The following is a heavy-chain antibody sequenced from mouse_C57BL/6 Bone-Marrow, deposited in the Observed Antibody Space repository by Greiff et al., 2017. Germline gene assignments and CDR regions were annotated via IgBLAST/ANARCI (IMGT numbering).Heavy chain of an antibody. J-gene: IGHJ4*01. V-gene: IGHV5-6*01. Sequence: EVHLVESGGDLVKPGGSLKLSCAASGFTFSSYGMSWVRQTPDKRLEWVATISSGGSYTYYPDSVKGRFTISRDNAKNTLYLQMSSLKSEDTAMYYCARITTVVVPRDYWGQGTSVTVSS. CDR3: ARITTVVVPRDY. D-gene: IGHD1-1*01. CDR2: ISSGGSYT. CDR1: GFTFSSYG.